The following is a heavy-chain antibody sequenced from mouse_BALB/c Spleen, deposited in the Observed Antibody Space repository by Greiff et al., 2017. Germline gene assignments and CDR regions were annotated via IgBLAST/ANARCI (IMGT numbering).Heavy chain of an antibody. Sequence: QVQLKQSGAELAKPGASVKMSCKASGYTFTSYWMHWVKQRPGQGLEWIGYINPSTGYTEYNQKFKDKATLTADKSSSTAYMQLSSLTSEDSAVYYCAITGPWFAYWGQGTLVTVSA. CDR1: GYTFTSYW. CDR2: INPSTGYT. J-gene: IGHJ3*01. CDR3: AITGPWFAY. V-gene: IGHV1-7*01. D-gene: IGHD4-1*01.